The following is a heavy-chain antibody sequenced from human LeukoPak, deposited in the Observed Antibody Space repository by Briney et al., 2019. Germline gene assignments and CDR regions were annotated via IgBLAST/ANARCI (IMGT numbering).Heavy chain of an antibody. V-gene: IGHV3-48*03. D-gene: IGHD3-3*01. J-gene: IGHJ4*02. CDR1: GFTFSSYE. CDR3: ARDEGDFWSGYFFDY. CDR2: ISSSGSTI. Sequence: GSLRLSCAASGFTFSSYEMNWVRQAPGKGLEWVSYISSSGSTIYYADSVKGRFTISRDNAKNSLYLQMNSLRPEDTAVYYCARDEGDFWSGYFFDYWGQGTLVTVSS.